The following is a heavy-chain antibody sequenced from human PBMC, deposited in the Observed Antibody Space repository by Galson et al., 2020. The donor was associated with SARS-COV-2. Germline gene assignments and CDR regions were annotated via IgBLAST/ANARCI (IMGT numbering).Heavy chain of an antibody. D-gene: IGHD6-13*01. CDR2: IYHSGST. Sequence: SETLSLTCAVSGGSISSGGYSWSWIRQPPGKGLEWIGYIYHSGSTYYNPSLKSRVTISVDRSKNQFSLKLSSVTAADTAVYYCATSFSSWSGLGAFDIWGQGTMVTVSS. CDR1: GGSISSGGYS. CDR3: ATSFSSWSGLGAFDI. J-gene: IGHJ3*02. V-gene: IGHV4-30-2*01.